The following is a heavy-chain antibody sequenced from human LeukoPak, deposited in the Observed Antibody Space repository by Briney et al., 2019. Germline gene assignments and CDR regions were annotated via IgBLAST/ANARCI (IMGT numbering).Heavy chain of an antibody. CDR1: GFSFSDYD. J-gene: IGHJ6*03. CDR3: ARVPLVAVAGASYMDV. Sequence: GGSLRLSCAASGFSFSDYDIHWVRLAPGKGLEWVTFIRYDGSNTYAESVKGRFTISRDNSKNTVYLQMNSLRAEDTAVYYCARVPLVAVAGASYMDVWGKGTTVTISS. CDR2: IRYDGSNT. V-gene: IGHV3-30*02. D-gene: IGHD6-19*01.